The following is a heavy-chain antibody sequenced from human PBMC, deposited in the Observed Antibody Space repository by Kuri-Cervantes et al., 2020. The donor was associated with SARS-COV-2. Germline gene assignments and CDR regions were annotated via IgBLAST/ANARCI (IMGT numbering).Heavy chain of an antibody. CDR3: VRGGIAATGPDDY. CDR2: IEKNGRVT. J-gene: IGHJ4*02. D-gene: IGHD6-13*01. V-gene: IGHV3-23*05. Sequence: GGSLRLSCAASGFTFDNYAMTWFRQAPGKGLERVSTIEKNGRVTFYADSVKGRFTISRDSSKNTLYLQMNSLRAEDTAIYYCVRGGIAATGPDDYWVQGTLVTSPQ. CDR1: GFTFDNYA.